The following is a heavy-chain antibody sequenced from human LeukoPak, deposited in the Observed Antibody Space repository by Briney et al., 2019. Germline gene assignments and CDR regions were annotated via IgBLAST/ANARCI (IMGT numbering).Heavy chain of an antibody. D-gene: IGHD3-10*01. V-gene: IGHV1-69*04. CDR2: IIPILGIA. CDR3: AEGSGSYYTNYYFDY. Sequence: SVKVSCKASGGTFSSYAISWVRQAPGQGLEWMGRIIPILGIANYAQKFQGRVTITADKSTSTAYMELSSLRSEDTAVYYCAEGSGSYYTNYYFDYWGQGTLVTVSS. CDR1: GGTFSSYA. J-gene: IGHJ4*02.